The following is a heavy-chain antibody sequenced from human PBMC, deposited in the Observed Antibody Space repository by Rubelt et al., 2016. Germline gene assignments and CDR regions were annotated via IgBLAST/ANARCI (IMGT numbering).Heavy chain of an antibody. CDR2: INQDGSDK. J-gene: IGHJ4*02. V-gene: IGHV3-7*03. Sequence: VQLVESGGGVVQPGRSLRLSCAASGFSLSTYWMNWVRQAPGKGLEWVANINQDGSDKYYVDSVKGRFTISRDNAKNVRYRQMNSLGAEDTAVYYCARGGGTANDYWGQGTLVTVSS. D-gene: IGHD1-26*01. CDR1: GFSLSTYW. CDR3: ARGGGTANDY.